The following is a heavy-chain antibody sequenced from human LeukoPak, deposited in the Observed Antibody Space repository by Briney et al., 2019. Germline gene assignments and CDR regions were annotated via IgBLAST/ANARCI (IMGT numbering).Heavy chain of an antibody. D-gene: IGHD1-26*01. CDR3: ARDLVGATV. V-gene: IGHV1-18*01. CDR2: ISAYNGNT. J-gene: IGHJ4*02. CDR1: GGTFSSYA. Sequence: ASVKVSCKASGGTFSSYAISWVRQAPGQGLEWMGWISAYNGNTNYAQKLQGRVAMTTDTSTSTAYMELRSLRSDDTAVYYCARDLVGATVWGQGTLVTVSS.